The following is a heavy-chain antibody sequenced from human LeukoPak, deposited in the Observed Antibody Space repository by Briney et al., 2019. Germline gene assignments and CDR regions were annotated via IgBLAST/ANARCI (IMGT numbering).Heavy chain of an antibody. CDR3: ARAGRLRLGGYYMDV. Sequence: PSETLSLTCTVSGGSISSYYWSWIRQPPGKGLEWIGYIYYSGSTNYNPSLKSRVTISVDTSKNQFSLKLSSVTAADTAVYYRARAGRLRLGGYYMDVWGKGTTVTVSS. D-gene: IGHD3-16*01. J-gene: IGHJ6*03. CDR1: GGSISSYY. V-gene: IGHV4-59*01. CDR2: IYYSGST.